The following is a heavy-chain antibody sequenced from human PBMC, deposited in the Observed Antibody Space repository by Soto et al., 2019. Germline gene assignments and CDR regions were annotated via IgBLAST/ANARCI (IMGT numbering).Heavy chain of an antibody. D-gene: IGHD4-17*01. J-gene: IGHJ5*02. CDR1: GYTFTSYD. CDR3: ARTLRYYHNLFDP. V-gene: IGHV1-8*01. Sequence: ASVKVSCKASGYTFTSYDINWVRQATGQGLEWMGWMNPNSGNTGYAQKFQGRVTMTRNTSISTAYMELSSLRSEDTAVYYCARTLRYYHNLFDPWGQGTLVTVSS. CDR2: MNPNSGNT.